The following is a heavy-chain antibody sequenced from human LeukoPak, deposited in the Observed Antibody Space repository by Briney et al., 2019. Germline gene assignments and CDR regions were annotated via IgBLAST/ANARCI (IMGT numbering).Heavy chain of an antibody. CDR2: IYYSGST. Sequence: SETLSLTCTVSGGSISSYYWSWIRQPPGKGLEWIGYIYYSGSTNYNPSLKSRVTISVDTSKNQFSLKLSSVTAADTAVYYCARAGYSGYWFDPWGQGTLVTVSS. D-gene: IGHD5-12*01. CDR1: GGSISSYY. V-gene: IGHV4-59*12. J-gene: IGHJ5*02. CDR3: ARAGYSGYWFDP.